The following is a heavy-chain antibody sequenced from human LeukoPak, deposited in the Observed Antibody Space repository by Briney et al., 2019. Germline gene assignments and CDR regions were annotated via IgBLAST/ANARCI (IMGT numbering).Heavy chain of an antibody. V-gene: IGHV1-18*01. CDR1: GGTFSSYD. D-gene: IGHD6-13*01. CDR2: MNPNSGNT. Sequence: ASVKVSCKASGGTFSSYDINWVRQATGQGLEWMGWMNPNSGNTNYAQKLQGRVTVTTDTSTSTAYMELRSLRSDDTAVYYCARDLAISAAANRPFDYWGQGTPVTVSS. CDR3: ARDLAISAAANRPFDY. J-gene: IGHJ4*02.